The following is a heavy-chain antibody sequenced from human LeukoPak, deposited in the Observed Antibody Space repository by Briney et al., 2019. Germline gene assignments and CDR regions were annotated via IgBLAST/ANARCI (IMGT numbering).Heavy chain of an antibody. D-gene: IGHD1-26*01. CDR2: ISYDGSNK. V-gene: IGHV3-30-3*01. Sequence: PGGSLRLSCAASGFTFSSYALHWVRQAPGKGLEWVAVISYDGSNKYYADSVKGRFTISRDNSKNTLYLQMNSLRAEDTAVYYCAREVSRGSYLIFIPGDWGQGTLVTVSS. J-gene: IGHJ4*02. CDR1: GFTFSSYA. CDR3: AREVSRGSYLIFIPGD.